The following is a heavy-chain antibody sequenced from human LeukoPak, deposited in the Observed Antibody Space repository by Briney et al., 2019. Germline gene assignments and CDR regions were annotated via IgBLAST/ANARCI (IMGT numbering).Heavy chain of an antibody. CDR1: GFTFSSYS. V-gene: IGHV3-48*04. CDR2: ISSSGSTI. D-gene: IGHD3-3*01. CDR3: ARIETYYDFWSGYQRSYYFDY. Sequence: GGSLRLSCAASGFTFSSYSMNWARQAPGKGLEWVSYISSSGSTIYYADSVKGRFTISRDNAKNSLYLQMNSLRAEDTAVYYCARIETYYDFWSGYQRSYYFDYWGQGTLVTVSS. J-gene: IGHJ4*02.